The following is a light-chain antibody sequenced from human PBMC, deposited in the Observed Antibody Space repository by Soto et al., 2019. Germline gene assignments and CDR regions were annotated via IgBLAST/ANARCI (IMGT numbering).Light chain of an antibody. CDR1: SSDIGGYNY. CDR2: EVR. Sequence: QSVLTQPASVSGSPGQSITISCTGTSSDIGGYNYVSWYQHTPGKPPKLMIYEVRNRPSGVSNRFSGSKSGNTASLIISGLQAEDEADYYCSSYISSDILYVFGTGTK. CDR3: SSYISSDILYV. V-gene: IGLV2-14*01. J-gene: IGLJ1*01.